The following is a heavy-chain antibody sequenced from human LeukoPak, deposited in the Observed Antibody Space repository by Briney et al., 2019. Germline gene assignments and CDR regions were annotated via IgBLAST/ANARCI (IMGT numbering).Heavy chain of an antibody. CDR1: GFTFDAYA. V-gene: IGHV3-48*01. CDR3: AREGIIWGTYRYFDY. CDR2: ITSSSSTI. Sequence: GGSLRLSCAASGFTFDAYAMNWVRQAPGKGLEWLSYITSSSSTIYYADSVKGRFTISRDNAKNSLYLQMNSLRADDTAVYYCAREGIIWGTYRYFDYWGQGTLVTVSS. D-gene: IGHD3-16*02. J-gene: IGHJ4*02.